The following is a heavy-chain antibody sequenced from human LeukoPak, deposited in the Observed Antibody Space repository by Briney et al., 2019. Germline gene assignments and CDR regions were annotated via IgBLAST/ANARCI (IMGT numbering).Heavy chain of an antibody. D-gene: IGHD5-18*01. CDR1: GYTLTELS. J-gene: IGHJ3*02. Sequence: ASVKVSCKVSGYTLTELSMHWVRQAPGKGLEWMGGFDPEDGETIYAQKFQGRVTMTEVTSTDTAYMELSSLRSEDTAVYYCATSSDTAMVPFDIWGQGTMVTVSS. CDR2: FDPEDGET. CDR3: ATSSDTAMVPFDI. V-gene: IGHV1-24*01.